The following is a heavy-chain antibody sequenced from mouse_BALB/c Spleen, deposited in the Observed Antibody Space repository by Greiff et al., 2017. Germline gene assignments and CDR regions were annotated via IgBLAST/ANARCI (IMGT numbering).Heavy chain of an antibody. CDR3: ARYYDYDDGPYAMDY. J-gene: IGHJ4*01. CDR2: ISSGSSTI. V-gene: IGHV5-17*02. CDR1: GFTFSSFG. Sequence: EVKVVESGGGLVQPGGSRKLSCAASGFTFSSFGMHWVRQAPEKGLEWVAYISSGSSTIYYADTVKGRFTISRDSPKNTLFLQMTSLRSEDTAMYYCARYYDYDDGPYAMDYWGQGTSVTVSS. D-gene: IGHD2-4*01.